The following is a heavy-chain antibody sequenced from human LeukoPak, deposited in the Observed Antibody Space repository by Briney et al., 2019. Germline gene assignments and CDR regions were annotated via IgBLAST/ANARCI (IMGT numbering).Heavy chain of an antibody. V-gene: IGHV3-33*06. J-gene: IGHJ6*03. CDR2: IWYDGSNK. Sequence: GRSLRLSCAASGFTFSSYGMHWVRQAPGKGLEWVAVIWYDGSNKYYADSVKGRFTISRDNSKNTLYLQMNGLRAEDTAVYYCAKGDCYYYYMDVWGKGTTVTVSS. CDR1: GFTFSSYG. CDR3: AKGDCYYYYMDV.